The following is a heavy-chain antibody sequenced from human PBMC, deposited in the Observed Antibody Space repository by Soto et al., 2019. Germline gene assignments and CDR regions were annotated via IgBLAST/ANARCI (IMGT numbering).Heavy chain of an antibody. CDR1: GYTFTSYA. J-gene: IGHJ3*02. CDR3: ARFNGYSYDPFDI. D-gene: IGHD5-18*01. Sequence: XSVKGACKASGYTFTSYAMHWVRQAPGQRLEWMGWINAGNGNTKYSQKFQGRVTITRDTSASTDYMELSSLRSEDTAVYYCARFNGYSYDPFDISGPGPMLTVS. V-gene: IGHV1-3*01. CDR2: INAGNGNT.